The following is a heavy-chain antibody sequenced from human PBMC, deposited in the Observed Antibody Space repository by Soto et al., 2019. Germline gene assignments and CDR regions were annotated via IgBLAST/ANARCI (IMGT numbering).Heavy chain of an antibody. Sequence: ASVKVSCKVSGYTLTELSMHWVRQAPGKGLEWMGGFDPEDGNTYYAQNFQGRVTMTSDTPTSTAYMELRSLRSDDTAFYYCVRDEISSAGLDPWGQGTLVTVSS. V-gene: IGHV1-24*01. CDR3: VRDEISSAGLDP. J-gene: IGHJ5*02. CDR2: FDPEDGNT. CDR1: GYTLTELS.